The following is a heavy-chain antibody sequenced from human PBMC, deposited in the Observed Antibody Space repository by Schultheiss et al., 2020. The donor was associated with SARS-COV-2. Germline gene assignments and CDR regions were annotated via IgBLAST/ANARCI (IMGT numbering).Heavy chain of an antibody. CDR2: INHSGST. D-gene: IGHD4-17*01. CDR3: ARRTTVTPAFDY. V-gene: IGHV4-34*01. Sequence: SETLSLTCSVSGASVNSYYWGWIRQPPGKGLEWIGEINHSGSTNYNPSLKSRVTISVDTTKNQFSRRLSSVTAADTAVYYCARRTTVTPAFDYWGQGTLVTVSS. J-gene: IGHJ4*02. CDR1: GASVNSYY.